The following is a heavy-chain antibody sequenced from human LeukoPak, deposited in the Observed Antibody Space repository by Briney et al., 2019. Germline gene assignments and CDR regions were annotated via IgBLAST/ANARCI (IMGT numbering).Heavy chain of an antibody. J-gene: IGHJ4*02. V-gene: IGHV3-30*04. Sequence: PGRSLRLSCAASGFTFSDYAMHWVRQAPGKGLEWVAVLSYDGSNKYYADSVRGRFTISRDNSKNTLYLQMNSLRTEDTAVYYCARAPRIPAERQLGEFDYWGQGTLVTVSS. D-gene: IGHD6-13*01. CDR3: ARAPRIPAERQLGEFDY. CDR2: LSYDGSNK. CDR1: GFTFSDYA.